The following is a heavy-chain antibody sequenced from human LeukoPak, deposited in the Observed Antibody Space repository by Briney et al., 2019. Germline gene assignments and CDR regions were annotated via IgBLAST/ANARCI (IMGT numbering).Heavy chain of an antibody. CDR1: GYSISTGYF. CDR2: IYHSGTT. V-gene: IGHV4-38-2*02. Sequence: SETLSLTCTVSGYSISTGYFWGWIRQTPGKGLEWIGSIYHSGTTYYNPSLKSRVTISVDTSENQLSLKLNSVTAADTAVYYCARDLGNYFDYWGQGTLVTVSS. J-gene: IGHJ4*02. CDR3: ARDLGNYFDY.